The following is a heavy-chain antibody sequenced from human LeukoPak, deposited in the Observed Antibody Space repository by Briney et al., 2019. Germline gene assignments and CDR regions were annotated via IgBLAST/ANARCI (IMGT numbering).Heavy chain of an antibody. V-gene: IGHV1-3*01. CDR1: GYTFTSYA. Sequence: GASVKVSCKASGYTFTSYAMHWVRQAPGQRLEWMGWINAGNGNTKYSQKFQGRVTITRDTSASTAYMELSSLRSEDTAVYYCARGRRAVRGVSSPDYWGQGTLVTVSS. D-gene: IGHD3-10*01. CDR3: ARGRRAVRGVSSPDY. J-gene: IGHJ4*02. CDR2: INAGNGNT.